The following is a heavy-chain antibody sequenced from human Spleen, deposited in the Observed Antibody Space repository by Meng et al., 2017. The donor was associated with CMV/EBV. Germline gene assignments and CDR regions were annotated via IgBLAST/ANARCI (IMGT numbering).Heavy chain of an antibody. CDR1: GGSISSYY. CDR3: ARELSDIVIYGMDV. CDR2: IYHSGTT. J-gene: IGHJ6*02. V-gene: IGHV4-59*08. Sequence: SETLSLTCTVSGGSISSYYWSWIRQSPGKGLEWIGNIYHSGTTSYNPSLKSRVTISVDTSKNQFSLNLNFVTAADTAVYYCARELSDIVIYGMDVWGQGTTVTVSS. D-gene: IGHD2-15*01.